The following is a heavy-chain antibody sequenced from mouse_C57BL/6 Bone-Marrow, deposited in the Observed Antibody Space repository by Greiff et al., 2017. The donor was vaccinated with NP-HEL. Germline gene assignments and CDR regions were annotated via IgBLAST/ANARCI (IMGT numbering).Heavy chain of an antibody. CDR2: INPSSGYT. D-gene: IGHD2-3*01. Sequence: VQLQQSGAELVKPGASVKLSCKASGYTFTSYWMPWVKQRPGQGLEWIGDINPSSGYTKYNQKFKDKATLTVDKSSSTAYMQLSSLTYEDAAVYYCAGWLLPAWFAYWGQGTLVTVSA. V-gene: IGHV1-7*01. CDR1: GYTFTSYW. J-gene: IGHJ3*01. CDR3: AGWLLPAWFAY.